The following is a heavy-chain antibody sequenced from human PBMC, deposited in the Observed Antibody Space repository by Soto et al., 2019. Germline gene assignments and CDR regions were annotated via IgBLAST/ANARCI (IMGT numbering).Heavy chain of an antibody. CDR2: ISGSGAGT. Sequence: HPGGSLRLSCAASGFTFSSFAMNWVRQAPGKGLEWVSVISGSGAGTDYADSVKGRFTISRDNSRNTVYLQMNSLRAEDTAVYYCAKPKRSSGYYFDYWGQGTLVTVSS. V-gene: IGHV3-23*01. CDR3: AKPKRSSGYYFDY. J-gene: IGHJ4*02. CDR1: GFTFSSFA. D-gene: IGHD3-22*01.